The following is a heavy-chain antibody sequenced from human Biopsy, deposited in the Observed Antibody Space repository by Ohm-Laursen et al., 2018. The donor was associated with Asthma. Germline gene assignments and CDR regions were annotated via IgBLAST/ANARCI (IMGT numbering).Heavy chain of an antibody. CDR3: ASQSSGPDFWSGYYYFDY. V-gene: IGHV3-30*03. Sequence: SLRLSCAASGFPFSSYGMHWVRQAPGKGLEWVAVISYDGSNKNYADSVKGRFTISRDNSKNTLYLQMNSLRAEDTAVYYCASQSSGPDFWSGYYYFDYWGQGTLVTVSS. J-gene: IGHJ4*02. CDR1: GFPFSSYG. D-gene: IGHD3-3*01. CDR2: ISYDGSNK.